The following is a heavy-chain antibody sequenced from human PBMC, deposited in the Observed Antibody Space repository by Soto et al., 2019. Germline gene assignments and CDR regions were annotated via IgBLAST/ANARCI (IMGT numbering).Heavy chain of an antibody. J-gene: IGHJ5*02. D-gene: IGHD3-22*01. V-gene: IGHV1-69*01. CDR1: IDP. Sequence: IDPIGRLLQTPEQGLDWMGGIIPIFSTPNYAQKFQGRVTITADESTSTAYMELSSLRSEDTAVYYCARPIQYYFDTSAQSAWFDPWGQGPLVTVSS. CDR3: ARPIQYYFDTSAQSAWFDP. CDR2: IIPIFSTP.